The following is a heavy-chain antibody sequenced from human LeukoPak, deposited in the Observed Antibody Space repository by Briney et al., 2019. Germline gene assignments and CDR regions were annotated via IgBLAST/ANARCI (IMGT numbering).Heavy chain of an antibody. V-gene: IGHV4-59*01. J-gene: IGHJ6*03. Sequence: SETLSLTCSVSGGSIGGSYWRWIRRPPGKGLGWIEFISYTGSTNYNPSHKSRVTISVDTAKNQFSLKLSSVTAADTAVYYCARDKSYGEDEHYYYMYVWGKGTTVTVSS. CDR1: GGSIGGSY. D-gene: IGHD4-17*01. CDR2: ISYTGST. CDR3: ARDKSYGEDEHYYYMYV.